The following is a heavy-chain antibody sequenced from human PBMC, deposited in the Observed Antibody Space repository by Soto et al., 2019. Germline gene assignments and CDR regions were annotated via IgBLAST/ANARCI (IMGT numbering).Heavy chain of an antibody. CDR2: ISYDGSNK. CDR3: AKDGAVAATGYYYYGMDV. D-gene: IGHD6-19*01. J-gene: IGHJ6*02. Sequence: QVQLVESGGGVVQPGRSLRLSCAASGFTFSSYGMHWVRQAPGKGLEWVAVISYDGSNKYYADSVKGRFTISRDNSKNTLYLQRNSLRAEYTAVYYCAKDGAVAATGYYYYGMDVWGQGTTVTVSS. V-gene: IGHV3-30*18. CDR1: GFTFSSYG.